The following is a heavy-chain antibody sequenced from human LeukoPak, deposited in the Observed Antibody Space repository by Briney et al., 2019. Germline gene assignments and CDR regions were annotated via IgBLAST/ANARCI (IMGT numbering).Heavy chain of an antibody. CDR3: ARAGYSSGWYWGYYFDY. D-gene: IGHD6-19*01. J-gene: IGHJ4*02. Sequence: SDTLSLTCTVNSGTLSGYYWTWIRQSSGKGLEYIGEINQSGDTNYNPSLKSRITISVDASKNQFSLKLSSVTAADTAVYYCARAGYSSGWYWGYYFDYWGQGTLVTVSS. CDR2: INQSGDT. CDR1: SGTLSGYY. V-gene: IGHV4-34*01.